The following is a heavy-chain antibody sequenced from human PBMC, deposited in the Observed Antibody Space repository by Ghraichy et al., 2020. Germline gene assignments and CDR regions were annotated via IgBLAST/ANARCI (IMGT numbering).Heavy chain of an antibody. D-gene: IGHD6-13*01. Sequence: SETLSLTCAVYGGSFSGYYWSWIRQPPGKGLEWIGEINHSGSTNYNPSLKSRVTISVDTSKNQFSLKLSSVTAADTAVYYCARGRGRAAAGFDYFDYWGQGTLVTVSS. CDR1: GGSFSGYY. V-gene: IGHV4-34*01. CDR2: INHSGST. CDR3: ARGRGRAAAGFDYFDY. J-gene: IGHJ4*02.